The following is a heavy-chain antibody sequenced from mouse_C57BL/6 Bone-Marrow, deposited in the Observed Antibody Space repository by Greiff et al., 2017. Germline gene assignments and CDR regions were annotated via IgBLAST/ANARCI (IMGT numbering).Heavy chain of an antibody. CDR1: GFTFSDYG. CDR3: AREELYGSILYYYAVDY. V-gene: IGHV5-17*01. CDR2: ISSGSSTI. Sequence: EVKLVESGGGLVKPGGSLKLSCAASGFTFSDYGMHWVRQAPEKGLEWVAYISSGSSTIYYADTVKGRFTISRDNAKNPLFLQMTSLRSEDTAMYYCAREELYGSILYYYAVDYWGQGTSVTVSS. D-gene: IGHD1-1*01. J-gene: IGHJ4*01.